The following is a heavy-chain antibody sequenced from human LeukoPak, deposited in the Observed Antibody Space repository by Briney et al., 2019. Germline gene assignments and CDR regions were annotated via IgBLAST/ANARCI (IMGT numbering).Heavy chain of an antibody. D-gene: IGHD3-22*01. J-gene: IGHJ4*02. CDR3: ARDGKTRNYYDSSGYLF. CDR1: GYTFTSYY. V-gene: IGHV1-2*02. CDR2: INPNSGGT. Sequence: ASVKVSCKASGYTFTSYYMHWVRQAPGQGLEWMGWINPNSGGTNYAQKFQGRVTMTRDTSISTAYMELSRLRSDDTAVYYCARDGKTRNYYDSSGYLFWGQGTLVTVSS.